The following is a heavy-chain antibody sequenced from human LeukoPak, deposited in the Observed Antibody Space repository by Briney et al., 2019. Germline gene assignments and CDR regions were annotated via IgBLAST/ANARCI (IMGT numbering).Heavy chain of an antibody. CDR3: ARAPEGYYSYYFDY. CDR1: GFTFSSYW. D-gene: IGHD2-15*01. Sequence: GGSLRLSCAASGFTFSSYWMSWVRQAPGKGVEWVANIKQDGSEKYYVDSVKGRFTISRDNAKNSLYLQMNSLRAEDTAVYYCARAPEGYYSYYFDYWGQGTLVTVSS. CDR2: IKQDGSEK. V-gene: IGHV3-7*01. J-gene: IGHJ4*02.